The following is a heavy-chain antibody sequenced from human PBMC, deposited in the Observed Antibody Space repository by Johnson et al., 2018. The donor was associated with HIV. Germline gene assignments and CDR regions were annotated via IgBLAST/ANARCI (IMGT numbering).Heavy chain of an antibody. D-gene: IGHD3-22*01. CDR2: INWNGCST. Sequence: VQLVESGGGAVRPGGSLRLSCAASGFTFDDYGMGWVRQGPGKGLEWVSGINWNGCSTNYADSVKGRFTISRDNSKNTLYLQMDSLRAEDTAVFYCARAIVVDDDAFDIWGQGTMVTVSS. V-gene: IGHV3-20*04. CDR1: GFTFDDYG. J-gene: IGHJ3*02. CDR3: ARAIVVDDDAFDI.